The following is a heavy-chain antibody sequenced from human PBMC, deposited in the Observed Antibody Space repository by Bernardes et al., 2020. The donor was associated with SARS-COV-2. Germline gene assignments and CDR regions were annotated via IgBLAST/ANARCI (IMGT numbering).Heavy chain of an antibody. V-gene: IGHV4-61*01. J-gene: IGHJ6*02. Sequence: SETLSLTCTVSGGSVSSGSYYWSWIRQPPGKGLEWIGYIYYSGSTNYNPSLKSRVTISVDTSKNQFSLKLSSVTAADTAVYYCARGVTIFGEDFYYYYGMDVWGQGTTVTVSS. CDR3: ARGVTIFGEDFYYYYGMDV. D-gene: IGHD3-3*01. CDR2: IYYSGST. CDR1: GGSVSSGSYY.